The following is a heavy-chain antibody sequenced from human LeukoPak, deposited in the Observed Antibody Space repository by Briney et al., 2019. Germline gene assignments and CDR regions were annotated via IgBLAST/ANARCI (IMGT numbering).Heavy chain of an antibody. CDR2: ISAYNGNT. D-gene: IGHD2-21*01. Sequence: ASVKVSCKASGYTFTSYGISWVRQAPGQGLEWMGWISAYNGNTNYAQKFQGRVTMTTDTSTSTAYMELRSLRSDDTAVYYCARDIPGEGSLDGFDIWGQGTMVTVSS. V-gene: IGHV1-18*01. CDR3: ARDIPGEGSLDGFDI. J-gene: IGHJ3*02. CDR1: GYTFTSYG.